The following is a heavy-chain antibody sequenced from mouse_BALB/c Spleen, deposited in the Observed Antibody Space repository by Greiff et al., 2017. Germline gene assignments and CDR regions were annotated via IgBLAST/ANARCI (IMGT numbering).Heavy chain of an antibody. CDR2: IRNKANGYTT. Sequence: EVQVVESGGGLVQPGGSLRLSCATSGFTFTDYYMSWVRQPPGKALEWLGFIRNKANGYTTEYSASVKGRFTISRDNSQSILYLQMNTLRAEDSATYYCARDRYGCDYWGQGTTLTVSS. D-gene: IGHD1-2*01. CDR3: ARDRYGCDY. J-gene: IGHJ2*01. V-gene: IGHV7-3*02. CDR1: GFTFTDYY.